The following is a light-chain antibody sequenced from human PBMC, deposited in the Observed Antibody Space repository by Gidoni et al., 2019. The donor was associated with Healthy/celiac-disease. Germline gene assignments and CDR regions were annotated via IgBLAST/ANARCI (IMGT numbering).Light chain of an antibody. CDR3: QQYGASPLT. CDR1: KHVSGNF. CDR2: DTP. J-gene: IGKJ4*01. Sequence: EIILTQSPGNLSVSPGEIATLFCRATKHVSGNFLAWYKEKPGQPTSLLIYDTPRRATGVQDRFSGSGYGTDFSLLISRLQNEDSALYYCQQYGASPLTFGGGTRVEI. V-gene: IGKV3-20*01.